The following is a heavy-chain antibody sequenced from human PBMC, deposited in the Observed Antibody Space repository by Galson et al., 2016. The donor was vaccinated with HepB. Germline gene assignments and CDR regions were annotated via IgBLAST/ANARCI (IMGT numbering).Heavy chain of an antibody. CDR3: AGHEGSDVRGVQH. V-gene: IGHV5-51*01. Sequence: QSGAEVKKPGESLKISCKGSGYSFTSYWIAWVRQMPGKGLEWMGIIYPGDSDTRCSPSFQGQVTISADKAISTAYLQWSSLKASDTAMSDCAGHEGSDVRGVQHWGQGTLVTVSS. CDR1: GYSFTSYW. CDR2: IYPGDSDT. J-gene: IGHJ1*01. D-gene: IGHD3-10*01.